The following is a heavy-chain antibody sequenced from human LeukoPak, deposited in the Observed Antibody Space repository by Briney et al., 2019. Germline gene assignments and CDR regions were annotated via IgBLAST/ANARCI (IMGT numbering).Heavy chain of an antibody. J-gene: IGHJ4*02. V-gene: IGHV3-21*01. CDR3: ASRRVLWFGESMGGSFDY. CDR1: GFTFSSYS. D-gene: IGHD3-10*01. Sequence: GGSLRLSCAASGFTFSSYSMNWVRQAPGKGLEWVSSISSSSSYIYYADSVKGRFTISRDNAKNSLYLQMNSLSAEDTAVYYCASRRVLWFGESMGGSFDYWGQGTLVTVSS. CDR2: ISSSSSYI.